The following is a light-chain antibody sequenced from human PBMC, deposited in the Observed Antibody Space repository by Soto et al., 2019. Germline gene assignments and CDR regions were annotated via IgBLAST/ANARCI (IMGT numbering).Light chain of an antibody. CDR3: QQYGSSVT. CDR1: QSVSNNY. Sequence: EILLTQSPGTLSLSPGERATLSCGASQSVSNNYLAWYQQKPGQAPSPLIYGASNRATGIPDRFSGSGSGTDFTLTISRLEPEDFAVYYCQQYGSSVTFGQGTKVDIK. V-gene: IGKV3-20*01. J-gene: IGKJ1*01. CDR2: GAS.